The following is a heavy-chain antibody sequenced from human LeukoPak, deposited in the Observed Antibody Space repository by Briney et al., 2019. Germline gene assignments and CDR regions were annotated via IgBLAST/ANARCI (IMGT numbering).Heavy chain of an antibody. J-gene: IGHJ6*02. CDR1: GYTFTSYD. Sequence: ASVKVSCKASGYTFTSYDINWVRQATGQGLEWMGWMNPNSGNTGYAQKFQGRVTMTGNTSISTAYMELSSLRSEDTAVYYCARGSLYDFWSGYQGYYYGMDVWGQGTTVTVSS. CDR3: ARGSLYDFWSGYQGYYYGMDV. D-gene: IGHD3-3*01. V-gene: IGHV1-8*01. CDR2: MNPNSGNT.